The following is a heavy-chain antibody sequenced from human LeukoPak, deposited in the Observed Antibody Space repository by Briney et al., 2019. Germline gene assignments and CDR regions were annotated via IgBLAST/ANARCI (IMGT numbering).Heavy chain of an antibody. Sequence: PSETLSLTCAVYGGSFSGYYWSWIRQPPGKGLEWIGEINHNGSTNYNPSLMSRVTISVDSSKNQFSLKLSSVTAADTAVYYWASNPGLRYFDYWGQGTLVTVSS. CDR1: GGSFSGYY. V-gene: IGHV4-34*01. CDR2: INHNGST. D-gene: IGHD5-12*01. J-gene: IGHJ4*02. CDR3: ASNPGLRYFDY.